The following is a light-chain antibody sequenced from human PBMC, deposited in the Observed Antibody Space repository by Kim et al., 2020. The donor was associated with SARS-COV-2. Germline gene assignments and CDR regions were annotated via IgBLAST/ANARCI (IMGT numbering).Light chain of an antibody. CDR3: SSYATNNKTPYV. V-gene: IGLV2-8*01. CDR1: SSDVGGYNY. CDR2: EVS. J-gene: IGLJ1*01. Sequence: QSALTQPPSASGSPGQSVTISCTGTSSDVGGYNYVSWYQQHPGKAPKLLIYEVSKRPSGVPDRFSGFKSGNTASLTVSGLQAEDEGDYYCSSYATNNKTPYVFGTGTKVTVL.